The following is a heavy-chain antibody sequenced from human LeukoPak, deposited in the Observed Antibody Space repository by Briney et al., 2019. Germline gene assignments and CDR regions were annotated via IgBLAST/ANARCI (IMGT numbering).Heavy chain of an antibody. CDR2: ISSRGDST. Sequence: GGSLILSCAASGFIFSNYAMSWVRQAPGRGLEWVSTISSRGDSTYVADSVKGRFTISRDNSKNSLYLQMNTVRAEDTAVYYCVKGPRPDITVAHTVENWGQGTLVTVSS. D-gene: IGHD6-19*01. CDR1: GFIFSNYA. J-gene: IGHJ4*02. CDR3: VKGPRPDITVAHTVEN. V-gene: IGHV3-23*01.